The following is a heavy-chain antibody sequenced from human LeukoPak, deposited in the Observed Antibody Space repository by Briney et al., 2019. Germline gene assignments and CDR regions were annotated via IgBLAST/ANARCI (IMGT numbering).Heavy chain of an antibody. CDR3: ATGEYYFDY. CDR1: GFTFSSYG. V-gene: IGHV3-30*03. J-gene: IGHJ4*02. D-gene: IGHD3-10*01. CDR2: ISYDGSNK. Sequence: GRSLRLSCAASGFTFSSYGMHWVRQAPGKGLEWVAVISYDGSNKYYADSVKGRFTISRDNSMNTLYLQMNSLRAEDTAVYYCATGEYYFDYWGQGTLVTVSS.